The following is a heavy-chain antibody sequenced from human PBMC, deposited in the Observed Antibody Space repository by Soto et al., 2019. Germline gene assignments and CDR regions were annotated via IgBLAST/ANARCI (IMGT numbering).Heavy chain of an antibody. J-gene: IGHJ6*03. Sequence: GGSLRLSCAASGFTFSNAWMSWVRQAPGKGLEWVGRIKSKTDGGTADYAAPVKGRFTISRDDSKNTLYLQMNSLKTEDTAVYYCTTLRSYDFWSGYYRYYYYYMDVWGKGTAVTVSS. CDR2: IKSKTDGGTA. D-gene: IGHD3-3*01. CDR3: TTLRSYDFWSGYYRYYYYYMDV. CDR1: GFTFSNAW. V-gene: IGHV3-15*01.